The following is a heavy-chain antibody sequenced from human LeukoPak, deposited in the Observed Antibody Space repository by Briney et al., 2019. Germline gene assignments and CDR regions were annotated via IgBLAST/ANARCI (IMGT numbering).Heavy chain of an antibody. Sequence: SETLSLTCTVSGGSISSGDYYWSWIRQPPGKGLEWIGYIYYSGSTYYNPSLKSRVTISVDTSKNQFSLKLSSVTAADTAVYYCARVSALVVVIARGAFDIWGQGTMVTVSS. CDR3: ARVSALVVVIARGAFDI. CDR2: IYYSGST. CDR1: GGSISSGDYY. D-gene: IGHD3-22*01. V-gene: IGHV4-30-4*08. J-gene: IGHJ3*02.